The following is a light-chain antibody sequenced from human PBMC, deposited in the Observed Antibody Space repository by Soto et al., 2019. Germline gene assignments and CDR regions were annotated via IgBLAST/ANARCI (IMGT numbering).Light chain of an antibody. CDR3: QQYDGTPPWT. V-gene: IGKV3-20*01. CDR1: QSVSSSY. J-gene: IGKJ1*01. Sequence: EIVLTQSPGTLSLSPGERATLSCRASQSVSSSYFAWYQQKPGQAPRLLIYAASSRAPGIPDRFSGSGSETDFTLTISRLGPEDFAVYYCQQYDGTPPWTFGQGTRVEI. CDR2: AAS.